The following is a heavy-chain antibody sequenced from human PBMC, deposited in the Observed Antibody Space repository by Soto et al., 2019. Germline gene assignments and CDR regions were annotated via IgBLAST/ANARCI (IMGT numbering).Heavy chain of an antibody. CDR3: ARGTLTTPRYYYYMDV. J-gene: IGHJ6*03. Sequence: GGSLRLSCAASGFTFSSYWMSWVRQAPGKGLEWVANIKQDGSEKYYVDSVKGRFTISRDNAKNSLYLQMNSLRAEDTAVYYCARGTLTTPRYYYYMDVWGKGTTVTVSS. V-gene: IGHV3-7*01. CDR2: IKQDGSEK. CDR1: GFTFSSYW. D-gene: IGHD4-4*01.